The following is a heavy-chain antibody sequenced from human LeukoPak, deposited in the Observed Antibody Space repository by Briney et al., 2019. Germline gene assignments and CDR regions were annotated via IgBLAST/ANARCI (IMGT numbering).Heavy chain of an antibody. Sequence: SETLSLTCTVSGGSISSGDYYWSWIRQPPGKGLEWIGYIYYSGSTYYNPSLKSRVTISVDTSKNQFSLKLSSVTAADTAVYYCARGYDQLLTGGHFDYWGQGTLVTVSS. CDR1: GGSISSGDYY. J-gene: IGHJ4*02. CDR2: IYYSGST. V-gene: IGHV4-30-4*01. D-gene: IGHD2-2*01. CDR3: ARGYDQLLTGGHFDY.